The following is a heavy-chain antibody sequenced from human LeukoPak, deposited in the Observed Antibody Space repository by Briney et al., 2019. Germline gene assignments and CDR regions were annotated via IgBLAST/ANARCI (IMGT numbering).Heavy chain of an antibody. CDR2: IYYSGST. CDR1: GGSISSGGYY. Sequence: PSETLSLTCTVSGGSISSGGYYWSWIRQHPGKGLEWIGYIYYSGSTYYNPSLKSRVTISVDTSKNQSSLKLSSVTAADTAVYYCARVRLQLGALFDYWGQGTLVTVSS. J-gene: IGHJ4*02. D-gene: IGHD5-24*01. V-gene: IGHV4-31*03. CDR3: ARVRLQLGALFDY.